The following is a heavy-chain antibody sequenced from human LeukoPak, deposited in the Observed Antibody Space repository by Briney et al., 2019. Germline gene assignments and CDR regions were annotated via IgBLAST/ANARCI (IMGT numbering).Heavy chain of an antibody. CDR2: INHSGST. J-gene: IGHJ4*02. V-gene: IGHV4-34*01. CDR1: GGSFSGYY. CDR3: ARVSRY. Sequence: KPSETLSLTCAVYGGSFSGYYWSWIRQPPGKGLEWIGEINHSGSTHYNPSLKSRVTISVDTSKNQFSLRLSSVTAADTAVYYCARVSRYWGQGTLVTVSS.